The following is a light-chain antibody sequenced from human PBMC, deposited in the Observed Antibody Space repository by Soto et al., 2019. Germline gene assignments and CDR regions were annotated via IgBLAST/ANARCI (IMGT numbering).Light chain of an antibody. J-gene: IGKJ5*01. CDR3: QQYGSSPPLT. CDR1: QSVSSSY. Sequence: EIVLTQSPGTLSLSPGERATLSCRASQSVSSSYLAWYQQKPGQAPRLLIYGASSRATGIPDWFSGSGSGTDFTLTISRLEPEDCAVYYCQQYGSSPPLTFGQGTRLEIK. CDR2: GAS. V-gene: IGKV3-20*01.